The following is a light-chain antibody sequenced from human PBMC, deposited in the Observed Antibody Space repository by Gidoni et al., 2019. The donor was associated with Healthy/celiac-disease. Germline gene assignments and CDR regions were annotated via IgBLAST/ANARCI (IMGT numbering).Light chain of an antibody. CDR2: AAS. CDR1: QGISSY. CDR3: QQLNSYPRT. Sequence: DIQLTQSPSFLSASVGDRVTITCRASQGISSYLAWYQQKPGKAPKLLIYAASTLQSGVPSRFSGSGSGTEFTLTISSLQPEDFATYYCQQLNSYPRTFXPXTKVDI. J-gene: IGKJ3*01. V-gene: IGKV1-9*01.